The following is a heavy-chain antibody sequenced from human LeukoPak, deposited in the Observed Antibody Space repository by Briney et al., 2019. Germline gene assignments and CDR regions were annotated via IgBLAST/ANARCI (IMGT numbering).Heavy chain of an antibody. CDR1: GFTFSDYY. Sequence: GRSLRLSCAASGFTFSDYYMSWIRQAPGKGLEWVSYISSSGSTIYYADSVKGRFTISRDNAKNSLYLQMNSLRAEDTAVYYCAKGTYSAYNSGCAYWGQGTLVTVSS. V-gene: IGHV3-11*01. J-gene: IGHJ4*02. D-gene: IGHD5-12*01. CDR2: ISSSGSTI. CDR3: AKGTYSAYNSGCAY.